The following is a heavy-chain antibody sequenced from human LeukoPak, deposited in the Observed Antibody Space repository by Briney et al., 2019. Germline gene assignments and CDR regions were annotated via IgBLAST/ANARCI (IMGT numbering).Heavy chain of an antibody. CDR3: VRAEDFGVSTLWFDT. D-gene: IGHD3-3*01. J-gene: IGHJ5*02. Sequence: PSETLSLTCTVSGVSINGGDYYRSWIRQPPGKGLEWIGNIYHSGISFYNPSLKSRVSMSLDMSQNQVSLRLATVTAADTAMYYCVRAEDFGVSTLWFDTWGQGALVTISS. CDR2: IYHSGIS. CDR1: GVSINGGDYY. V-gene: IGHV4-30-2*01.